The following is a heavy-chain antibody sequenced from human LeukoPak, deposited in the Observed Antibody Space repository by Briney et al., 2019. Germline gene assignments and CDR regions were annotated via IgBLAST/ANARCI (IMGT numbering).Heavy chain of an antibody. Sequence: MSSETLSLTCTVSGGSISSYYWSWIRQPAGKGLEWIGRIYTSASTNYNPSLKRRVTMSVDTSKNQFSLKLSSVTAADTAVYYCAGGGYSSSFDYWGQGTLVTVSS. CDR1: GGSISSYY. J-gene: IGHJ4*02. V-gene: IGHV4-4*07. CDR3: AGGGYSSSFDY. CDR2: IYTSAST. D-gene: IGHD6-13*01.